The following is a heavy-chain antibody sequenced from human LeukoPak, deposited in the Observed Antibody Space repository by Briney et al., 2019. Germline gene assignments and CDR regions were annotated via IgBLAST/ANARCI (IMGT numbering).Heavy chain of an antibody. D-gene: IGHD6-13*01. J-gene: IGHJ4*02. V-gene: IGHV4-59*01. CDR2: IYYSGST. Sequence: SETLSLTCTVSGGSISSYYWSWIRQPPGKGLEWIGYIYYSGSTNYNPSLKSRVTISVDTSKNQFSLKLSSVTAADTAVYYCEREAAAGTFYFDYWGQGTLVTVSS. CDR1: GGSISSYY. CDR3: EREAAAGTFYFDY.